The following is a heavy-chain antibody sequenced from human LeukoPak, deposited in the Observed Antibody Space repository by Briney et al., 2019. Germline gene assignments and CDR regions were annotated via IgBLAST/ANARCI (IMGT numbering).Heavy chain of an antibody. CDR3: ARAKYYDILTGAYYYYGMDV. J-gene: IGHJ6*02. Sequence: PSETLSLTCTVSGGSISSGGYYWSWIRQHPGKGLEWIGYIYYSGSTYYNPSLKSRVTISVDTPKNQFSLKLSSVTAADTAVYYCARAKYYDILTGAYYYYGMDVWGQGTTVTVSS. D-gene: IGHD3-9*01. CDR2: IYYSGST. V-gene: IGHV4-31*03. CDR1: GGSISSGGYY.